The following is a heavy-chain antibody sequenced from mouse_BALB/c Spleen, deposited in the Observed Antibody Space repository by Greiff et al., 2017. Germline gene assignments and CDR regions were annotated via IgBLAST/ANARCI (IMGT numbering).Heavy chain of an antibody. CDR3: ARDDYYGSSLTPYWYFDV. CDR2: INPYNDGT. D-gene: IGHD1-1*01. J-gene: IGHJ1*01. V-gene: IGHV1-14*01. Sequence: EVQGVESGPELVKPGASVKMSCKASGYTFTSYVMHWVKQKPGQGLEWIGYINPYNDGTKYNEKFKGKATLTSDKSSSTAYMELSSLTSEDSAVYYCARDDYYGSSLTPYWYFDVWGAGTTVTVSS. CDR1: GYTFTSYV.